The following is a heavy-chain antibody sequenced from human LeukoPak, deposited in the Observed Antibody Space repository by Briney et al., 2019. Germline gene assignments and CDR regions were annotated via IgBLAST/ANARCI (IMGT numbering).Heavy chain of an antibody. Sequence: ASVKVSCKASGYTFTSYDINWVRQATGQGLEWMGWMNPNSDNTGYAQKFQGRGTITRNTSISTAYMELSSLRSEDTAVYYCARYSSSSHYWGQGTLVTVSS. J-gene: IGHJ4*02. CDR2: MNPNSDNT. V-gene: IGHV1-8*01. CDR1: GYTFTSYD. D-gene: IGHD6-6*01. CDR3: ARYSSSSHY.